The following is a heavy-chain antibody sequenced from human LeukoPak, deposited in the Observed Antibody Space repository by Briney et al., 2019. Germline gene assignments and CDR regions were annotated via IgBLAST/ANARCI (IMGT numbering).Heavy chain of an antibody. J-gene: IGHJ4*02. D-gene: IGHD3-3*01. V-gene: IGHV1-2*02. CDR1: GYTFTGYY. CDR2: INPNSGGT. CDR3: ARDLPGAYDFWSGYSPFDY. Sequence: ASVKVSCKASGYTFTGYYMHWVRQAPGQGLEWMGWINPNSGGTNYAQKFQGRVTMTRDTSISTAYMELSRLRSDDTAVYYCARDLPGAYDFWSGYSPFDYWGQGTLVTVSP.